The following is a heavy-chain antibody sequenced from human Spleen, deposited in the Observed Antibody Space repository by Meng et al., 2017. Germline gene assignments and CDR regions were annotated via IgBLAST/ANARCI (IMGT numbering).Heavy chain of an antibody. J-gene: IGHJ4*01. CDR3: SGHVDY. CDR2: MKSNVDGGTV. CDR1: GFTFSNAW. Sequence: VLGVEPGGGFVKPGGSLRLSGAASGFTFSNAWMTWVRQAPGKGLEWIGRMKSNVDGGTVDYAAAVKGRFFISRDDSENTFYLQMNSLKTEDTAVYYCSGHVDYWGHGTLVTVSS. V-gene: IGHV3-15*01.